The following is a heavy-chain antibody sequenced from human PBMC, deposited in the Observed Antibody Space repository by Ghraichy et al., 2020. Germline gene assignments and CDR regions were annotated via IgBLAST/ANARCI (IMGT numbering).Heavy chain of an antibody. J-gene: IGHJ6*02. CDR1: GFTFSSYS. CDR2: ISSSSSYI. D-gene: IGHD2-2*01. V-gene: IGHV3-21*01. CDR3: ARENSDDIVVVPAAAGYYYYGMDV. Sequence: GGSLRLSCAASGFTFSSYSMNWVRQAPGKGLEWVSSISSSSSYIYYADSVKGRFTISRDNAKNSLYLQMNSLGAEDTAVYYCARENSDDIVVVPAAAGYYYYGMDVWGQGTTVTVSS.